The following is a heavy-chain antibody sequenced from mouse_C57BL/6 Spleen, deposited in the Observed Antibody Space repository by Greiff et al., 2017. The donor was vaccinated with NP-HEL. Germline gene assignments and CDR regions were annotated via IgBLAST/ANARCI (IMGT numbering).Heavy chain of an antibody. Sequence: QVQLQQPGAELVRPGSSVKLSCKASGYTFTSYWMDWVKQRPGQGLEWIGNIYPSDSETHYNQKFKDKATLTVDKSSSTAYMQLSRLTSEDSAVYYCALYYYGSSYGYFDVWGTGTTVTVSS. CDR3: ALYYYGSSYGYFDV. CDR2: IYPSDSET. CDR1: GYTFTSYW. V-gene: IGHV1-61*01. J-gene: IGHJ1*03. D-gene: IGHD1-1*01.